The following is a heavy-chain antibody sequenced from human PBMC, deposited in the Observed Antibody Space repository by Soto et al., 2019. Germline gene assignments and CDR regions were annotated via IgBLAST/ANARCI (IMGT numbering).Heavy chain of an antibody. D-gene: IGHD1-1*01. Sequence: RGSLRLSPAASGFTFRTYSMNWVRQAPGKGLEWLSYISSSSDDLYYADSVKGRITISRDNAKNSLYLHMSSLREEDTDVYYCDSGTGKSDFDYSDLRTLATVSS. J-gene: IGHJ4*02. CDR2: ISSSSDDL. CDR1: GFTFRTYS. CDR3: DSGTGKSDFDY. V-gene: IGHV3-48*02.